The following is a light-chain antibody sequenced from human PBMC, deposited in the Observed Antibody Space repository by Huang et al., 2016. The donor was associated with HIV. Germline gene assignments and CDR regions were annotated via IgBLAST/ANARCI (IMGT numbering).Light chain of an antibody. J-gene: IGKJ4*01. CDR3: HQYGSSPLT. CDR1: QSITKNY. CDR2: DTS. V-gene: IGKV3D-20*01. Sequence: EIVLTQSPATLSLSPGERATLSCGASQSITKNYLAWYQQKPGLAPRLLSYDTSTRATGIPDRFSGRGCGTDFTLTINRLEPEDFAVYYCHQYGSSPLTFGGGTKVEIK.